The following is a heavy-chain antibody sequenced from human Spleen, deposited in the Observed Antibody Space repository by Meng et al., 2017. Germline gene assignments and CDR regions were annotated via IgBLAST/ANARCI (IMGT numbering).Heavy chain of an antibody. CDR2: INADGSNT. J-gene: IGHJ4*02. CDR1: GFAFSSYW. Sequence: EGRLVGAGGRLVRPGGSLRLSCAASGFAFSSYWMYWVRQAPGKGLVWISGINADGSNTNSADSVKGRFSTSRDNAKNIMYLQLNSLRSEDTAVYYCARGWLPFDYWGQGTLVTVSS. D-gene: IGHD5-24*01. V-gene: IGHV3-74*01. CDR3: ARGWLPFDY.